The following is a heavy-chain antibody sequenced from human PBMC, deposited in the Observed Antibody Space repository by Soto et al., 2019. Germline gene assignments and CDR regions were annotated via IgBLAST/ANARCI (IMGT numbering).Heavy chain of an antibody. J-gene: IGHJ6*02. CDR1: GFTFSSYG. CDR3: AKDISPSSWYNYYYGMDV. V-gene: IGHV3-30*18. CDR2: ISYDGSNK. Sequence: QVQLVESGGGVVQPGRSLRLSCAASGFTFSSYGMHWVRQAPGKGLEWVAVISYDGSNKYYADSVKGRFTISRDNSKNTLYLQMNSLRAEDTAVYYCAKDISPSSWYNYYYGMDVWGQGTTVTVSS. D-gene: IGHD2-2*01.